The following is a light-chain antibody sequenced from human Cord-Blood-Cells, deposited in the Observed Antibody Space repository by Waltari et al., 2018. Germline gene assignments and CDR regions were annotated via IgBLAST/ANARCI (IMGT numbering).Light chain of an antibody. CDR1: SSDVGSSNL. Sequence: QSALTQPASVSGSPGQSITISCTGTSSDVGSSNLVSWSQQHPGKAPKLMIYEGSKRPSGVSNRFSGSKSGNTASLTISGLQAEDEADYYCCSYAGSSTYVFGTGTKVTVL. V-gene: IGLV2-23*01. CDR2: EGS. J-gene: IGLJ1*01. CDR3: CSYAGSSTYV.